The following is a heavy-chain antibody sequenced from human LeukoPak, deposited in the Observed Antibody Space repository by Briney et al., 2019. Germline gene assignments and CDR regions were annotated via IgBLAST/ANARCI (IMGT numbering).Heavy chain of an antibody. CDR3: ARGLGRDDVDYYDSSGYYYPTRFDY. CDR1: GGSFSGYY. Sequence: SETLSLTCAVYGGSFSGYYWSWIRQPPGKGLEWIGEINHSGSTNYNPSLKSRVTISVDTSKNQFSLKLSSVTAADTAVYYCARGLGRDDVDYYDSSGYYYPTRFDYWGQGTLVTVSS. CDR2: INHSGST. V-gene: IGHV4-34*01. J-gene: IGHJ4*02. D-gene: IGHD3-22*01.